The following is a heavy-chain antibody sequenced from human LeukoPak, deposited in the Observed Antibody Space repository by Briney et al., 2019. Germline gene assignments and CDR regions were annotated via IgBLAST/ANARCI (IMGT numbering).Heavy chain of an antibody. V-gene: IGHV3-7*01. CDR1: GFTFNNYW. CDR2: IKQDGTEK. J-gene: IGHJ5*02. D-gene: IGHD3-10*01. Sequence: TGGSLRLSCAASGFTFNNYWMTWVRQAPGKGLQWVANIKQDGTEKNYVDSVKGRFTISRDNAKNSVYLQMNSLRAEDTAVYCCARDRPIAISGLVILPWGQGTLVTVSS. CDR3: ARDRPIAISGLVILP.